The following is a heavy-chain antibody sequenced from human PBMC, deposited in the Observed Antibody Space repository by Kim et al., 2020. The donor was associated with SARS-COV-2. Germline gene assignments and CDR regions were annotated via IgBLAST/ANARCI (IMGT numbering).Heavy chain of an antibody. Sequence: GGTLRLSCAVSGFTFSTYAMNWVRQAPGKGLEWVAAISGIGANTHYADSVKGRFTISRDNSENTLYLQMNSLRVDDTAVYYCAKDVYYGSSVDYWGQGTL. V-gene: IGHV3-23*01. CDR2: ISGIGANT. D-gene: IGHD3-10*01. J-gene: IGHJ4*02. CDR3: AKDVYYGSSVDY. CDR1: GFTFSTYA.